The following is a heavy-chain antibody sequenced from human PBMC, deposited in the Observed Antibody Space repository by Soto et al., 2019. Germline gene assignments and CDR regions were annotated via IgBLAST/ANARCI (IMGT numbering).Heavy chain of an antibody. J-gene: IGHJ4*02. CDR2: ISAYNGNT. V-gene: IGHV1-18*04. CDR1: GHTFTSYG. D-gene: IGHD2-2*01. Sequence: ASVKVCCKASGHTFTSYGISWVRQAPGQGLEWMGWISAYNGNTNYAQKLQGRVTMTADTSTSTAYMELRSLRSVDTAVYYCAVRILGYCSSTSCYSPSNDYWGQVTLVTVSS. CDR3: AVRILGYCSSTSCYSPSNDY.